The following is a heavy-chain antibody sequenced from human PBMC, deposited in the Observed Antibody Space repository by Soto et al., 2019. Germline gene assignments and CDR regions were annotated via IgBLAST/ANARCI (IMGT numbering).Heavy chain of an antibody. D-gene: IGHD6-19*01. CDR3: ARLEWLVDY. V-gene: IGHV4-39*01. CDR1: GGSISSSRYY. Sequence: KTSETLSLTCTVSGGSISSSRYYWGWIRQPPGKGLEWIGSIYYSGSTYYNPSLKSRVTISVDTSKNQFSLKLSSVTAADTAVYYCARLEWLVDYWGQGTLVTVSS. J-gene: IGHJ4*02. CDR2: IYYSGST.